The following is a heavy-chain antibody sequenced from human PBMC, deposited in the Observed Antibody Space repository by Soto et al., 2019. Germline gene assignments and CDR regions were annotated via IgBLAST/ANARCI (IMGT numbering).Heavy chain of an antibody. CDR1: GFTFSKYA. J-gene: IGHJ6*02. Sequence: EVQLLESGGGLVQPGGSLRLSCAASGFTFSKYALSWVRQAPGKGLEWVSAISGSGGTTHYADSVKGRVTISRDNSKDTVFLQMNSLRAEDTAVYSCAREPVLRYFDWLSSNYYYYYGMDVWGQGTTVTVSS. V-gene: IGHV3-23*01. D-gene: IGHD3-9*01. CDR2: ISGSGGTT. CDR3: AREPVLRYFDWLSSNYYYYYGMDV.